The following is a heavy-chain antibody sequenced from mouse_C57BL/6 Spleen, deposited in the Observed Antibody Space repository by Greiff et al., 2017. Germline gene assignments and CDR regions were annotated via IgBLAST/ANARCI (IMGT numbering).Heavy chain of an antibody. V-gene: IGHV1-52*01. CDR3: ARTGGSSPNGYFDV. CDR1: GYTFTSYW. D-gene: IGHD1-1*01. J-gene: IGHJ1*03. CDR2: IDPSDSET. Sequence: QVQLQQPGAELVRPGSSVKLSCKASGYTFTSYWMHWVKQRPIQGLEWIGNIDPSDSETHYNQKFKDKATLTVDKSSSTAYMQLSSLTSEDSAVYYCARTGGSSPNGYFDVWGTGTTVTVSS.